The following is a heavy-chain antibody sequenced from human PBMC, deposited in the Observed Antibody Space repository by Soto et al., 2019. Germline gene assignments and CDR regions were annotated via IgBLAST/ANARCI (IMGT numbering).Heavy chain of an antibody. CDR2: IDPSDSYT. CDR1: GYSFTSYC. Sequence: GESLKISCKGSGYSFTSYCISLVLQMPGKGLEWMGRIDPSDSYTNYSPSFQGHVTISADKSISTAYLQWSSLKASDTAMYYCASPLYDYGSAVAYYGMDVWGQGTTVTVSS. CDR3: ASPLYDYGSAVAYYGMDV. V-gene: IGHV5-10-1*01. J-gene: IGHJ6*02. D-gene: IGHD4-17*01.